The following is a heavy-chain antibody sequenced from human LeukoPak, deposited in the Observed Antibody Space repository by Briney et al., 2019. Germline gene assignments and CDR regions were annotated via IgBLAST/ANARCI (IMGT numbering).Heavy chain of an antibody. D-gene: IGHD3-22*01. J-gene: IGHJ4*02. CDR3: ARDGRYYYDSSGYYYDN. CDR2: ISSSSSYI. CDR1: GFTFSSYS. Sequence: GGSLRLSCAASGFTFSSYSMNWVRQAPGKGLEWVSSISSSSSYIYYADSVKGRFTISRDNAKNSLYLQMNSLRAEDTAVYYCARDGRYYYDSSGYYYDNWGQGTLVTVSS. V-gene: IGHV3-21*01.